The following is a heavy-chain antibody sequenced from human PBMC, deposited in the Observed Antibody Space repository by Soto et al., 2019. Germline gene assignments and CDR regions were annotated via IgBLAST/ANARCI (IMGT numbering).Heavy chain of an antibody. Sequence: QVPLVQSGAEVKKPGASVKVSCKASGYTFTSYAMHWVRQAPGQRLEWMGWINAGNGNTKYSQKFQGRVTMTRDTSASSAYMELSSLRSEDTAVYYCARDGGEYSRSWTGRFDYWGQGTLVTVSS. CDR1: GYTFTSYA. CDR2: INAGNGNT. CDR3: ARDGGEYSRSWTGRFDY. D-gene: IGHD6-13*01. J-gene: IGHJ4*02. V-gene: IGHV1-3*01.